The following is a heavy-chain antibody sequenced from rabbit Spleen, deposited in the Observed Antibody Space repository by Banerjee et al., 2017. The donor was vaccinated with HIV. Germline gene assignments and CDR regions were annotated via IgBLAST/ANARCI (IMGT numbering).Heavy chain of an antibody. J-gene: IGHJ4*01. D-gene: IGHD8-1*01. CDR2: IDPLFGIT. CDR3: ARDAGSGDYIDGYFNL. CDR1: GFTLSSYY. V-gene: IGHV1S7*01. Sequence: QLKETGGGLVQPGGSLKLSCKASGFTLSSYYMNWVRQAPGKGLEWIGYIDPLFGITYYANWVNGRFSISRENAQNTVFLQMTSLTAADTATYFCARDAGSGDYIDGYFNLWGQGTLVTVS.